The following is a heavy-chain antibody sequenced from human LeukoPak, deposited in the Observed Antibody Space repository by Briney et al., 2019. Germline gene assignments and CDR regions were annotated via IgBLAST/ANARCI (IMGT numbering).Heavy chain of an antibody. CDR1: GFTFSSYS. D-gene: IGHD6-19*01. CDR3: ARGASVVPGTDNAFDI. V-gene: IGHV3-21*01. CDR2: ISTSSSYI. Sequence: PGGSLRLSCAASGFTFSSYSMNWVRQAPGKGLEWVSSISTSSSYINYADSVKGRFTISRDNAKKSLYLQMNSLRADDTALYYCARGASVVPGTDNAFDIWGQGTMVTVSS. J-gene: IGHJ3*02.